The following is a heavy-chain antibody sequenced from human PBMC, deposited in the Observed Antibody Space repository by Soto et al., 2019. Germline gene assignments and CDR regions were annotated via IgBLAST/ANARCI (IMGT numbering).Heavy chain of an antibody. CDR1: VFSFSSYE. Sequence: PWGSLRVSCASSVFSFSSYEMNWVRQAPGKGLEWVAYISSGGDTIHYADSVRGRFTVSRDNARNSLSLQMNTLRVEDTALYYCARDSAAGGYWGQGTMVTVSS. CDR3: ARDSAAGGY. V-gene: IGHV3-48*03. J-gene: IGHJ4*02. CDR2: ISSGGDTI. D-gene: IGHD6-13*01.